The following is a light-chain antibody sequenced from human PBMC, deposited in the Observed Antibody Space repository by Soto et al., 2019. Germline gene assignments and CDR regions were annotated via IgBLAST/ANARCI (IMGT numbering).Light chain of an antibody. CDR3: SSYTSSSTLYV. J-gene: IGLJ1*01. Sequence: QSALTQPASVSGSPGQSITISCTGTSSDVGGYNYVSWYLQHPGKAPKLVIYDVSNRPSGVSSRFSGSKSGNTASLTISGLQAEDEADYYCSSYTSSSTLYVFGTGTKVTVL. V-gene: IGLV2-14*01. CDR1: SSDVGGYNY. CDR2: DVS.